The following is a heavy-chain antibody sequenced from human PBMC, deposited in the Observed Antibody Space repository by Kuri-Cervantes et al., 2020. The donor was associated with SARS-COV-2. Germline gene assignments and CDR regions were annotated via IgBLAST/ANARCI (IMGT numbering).Heavy chain of an antibody. CDR3: AHLEGYYDSSGYYDY. CDR2: IYPSGST. V-gene: IGHV4-61*02. Sequence: SCTVSGGPISSDRYYWSWIRPTAGKGLEWIGRIYPSGSTNYYHFLKSRVTLSVDTSKNQFSLKLSSVTAADTAMYYCAHLEGYYDSSGYYDYWGQGTLVTVSS. CDR1: GGPISSDRYY. J-gene: IGHJ4*02. D-gene: IGHD3-22*01.